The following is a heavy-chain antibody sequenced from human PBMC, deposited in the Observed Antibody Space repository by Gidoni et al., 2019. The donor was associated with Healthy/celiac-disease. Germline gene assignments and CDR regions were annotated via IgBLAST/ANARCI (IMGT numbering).Heavy chain of an antibody. D-gene: IGHD3-22*01. Sequence: EVQLVESGGGLVQPGGSMRLYCAASGFTFSSYSMNWVRQAPEKGLEWVSDISSSSSTIYYADSVKVRFTISRDNAKNSLYLQMNSLRADDTAVYYCARGRSHATYYYDSPKLDYWGQGTLVTVSS. CDR3: ARGRSHATYYYDSPKLDY. V-gene: IGHV3-48*01. CDR1: GFTFSSYS. CDR2: ISSSSSTI. J-gene: IGHJ4*02.